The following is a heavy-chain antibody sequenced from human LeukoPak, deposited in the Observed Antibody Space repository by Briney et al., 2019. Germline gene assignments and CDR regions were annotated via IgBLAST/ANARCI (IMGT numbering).Heavy chain of an antibody. J-gene: IGHJ1*01. CDR2: IKSKTDGETT. Sequence: GGSLRLSCAASGFTFSNAWMSWVRQAPGKGLEWVGRIKSKTDGETTDYAAPVKGRFTISRDDSKNTLYLQMNSLKTEDTAVYYCTTGEHWGQGTLVTVSS. V-gene: IGHV3-15*01. CDR1: GFTFSNAW. CDR3: TTGEH.